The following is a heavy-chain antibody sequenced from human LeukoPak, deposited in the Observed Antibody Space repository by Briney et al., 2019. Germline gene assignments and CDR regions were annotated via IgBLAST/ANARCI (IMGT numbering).Heavy chain of an antibody. CDR2: IYYSGST. J-gene: IGHJ4*02. Sequence: SETLSLTCTVSGGSISSYYWSWIRQPPGRGLEWIGYIYYSGSTNYNPSLKSRVTISVDTSKNQFSLKLSSVTAADTAVYYCARMYYYDSSGWYYFDYWGQGTLVTVSS. V-gene: IGHV4-59*08. D-gene: IGHD3-22*01. CDR3: ARMYYYDSSGWYYFDY. CDR1: GGSISSYY.